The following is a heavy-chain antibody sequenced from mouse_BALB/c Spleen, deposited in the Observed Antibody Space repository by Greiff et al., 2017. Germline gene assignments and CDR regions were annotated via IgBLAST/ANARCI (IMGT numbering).Heavy chain of an antibody. J-gene: IGHJ4*01. V-gene: IGHV3-2*02. D-gene: IGHD1-1*01. CDR1: GYSITSDYA. CDR2: ISYSGST. Sequence: VQLKQSGPGLVKPSQSLSLTCTVTGYSITSDYAWNWIRQFPGNKLEWMGYISYSGSTSYNPSLKSRISITRDTSKNQFFLQLNSVTTEDTATYYCARSELLISRYYAMDYWGQGTSVTVSS. CDR3: ARSELLISRYYAMDY.